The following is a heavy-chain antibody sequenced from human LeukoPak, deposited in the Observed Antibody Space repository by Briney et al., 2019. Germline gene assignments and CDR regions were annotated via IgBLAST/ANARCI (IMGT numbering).Heavy chain of an antibody. CDR1: GFTFSTYA. CDR3: AKARGATYGTYYFDY. J-gene: IGHJ4*02. Sequence: GRSLRLSCAASGFTFSTYAMHWVRQAPGKGLEWVAVIWYDRTNKYYADSVKGRFTISRDNSKNTLYLQMNSLRAEDTAVYYCAKARGATYGTYYFDYWGQGTLVTVSS. V-gene: IGHV3-33*06. D-gene: IGHD4/OR15-4a*01. CDR2: IWYDRTNK.